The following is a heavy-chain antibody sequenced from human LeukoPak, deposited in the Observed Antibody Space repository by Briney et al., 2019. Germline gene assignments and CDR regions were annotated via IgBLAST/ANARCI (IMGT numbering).Heavy chain of an antibody. V-gene: IGHV3-23*01. CDR1: GFTFSSYA. CDR2: ISGSGGST. CDR3: ARGAILPKTYSSSVTFDY. D-gene: IGHD6-6*01. J-gene: IGHJ4*02. Sequence: GGSLRLSCAASGFTFSSYAMSWVRQAPGKGLEWVSAISGSGGSTYYADSVKGRFTISRDNSKNTLYLQMNSLRAEDTAVYYCARGAILPKTYSSSVTFDYWGQGTLVTVSS.